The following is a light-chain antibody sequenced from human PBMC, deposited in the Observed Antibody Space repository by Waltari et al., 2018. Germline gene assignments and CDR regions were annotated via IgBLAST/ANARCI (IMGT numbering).Light chain of an antibody. Sequence: QSVLTQPPSASGTPGQRVTISCSGSYSNVGANVVNWYQHLPGTAPKLLIYRNDGRPSGVPDRFSASKSGTSASLAISGLRPEDEADYDCASWDDSLNGRWVFGGGTKLTVL. CDR2: RND. V-gene: IGLV1-44*01. CDR1: YSNVGANV. J-gene: IGLJ2*01. CDR3: ASWDDSLNGRWV.